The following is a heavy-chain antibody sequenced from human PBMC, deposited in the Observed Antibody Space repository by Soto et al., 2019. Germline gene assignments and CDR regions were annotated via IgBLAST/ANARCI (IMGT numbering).Heavy chain of an antibody. CDR1: GFTFDDYA. J-gene: IGHJ4*02. CDR2: INWHGRSR. Sequence: EVHLVESGGGVVRPGGSLRLSCAASGFTFDDYAMSWVRQAPGKGLEWVAGINWHGRSRTYADSLKGQFTISRDNAKHSMHLQINSLRAEDTALYFCARCSSTSCYIMASFDYWGQGTLVTVSS. D-gene: IGHD2-2*02. CDR3: ARCSSTSCYIMASFDY. V-gene: IGHV3-20*04.